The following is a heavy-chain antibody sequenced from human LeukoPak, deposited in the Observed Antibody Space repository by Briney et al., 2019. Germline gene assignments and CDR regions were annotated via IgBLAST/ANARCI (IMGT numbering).Heavy chain of an antibody. CDR1: GGTFNNSA. V-gene: IGHV1-69*05. CDR2: IMPLFGTA. Sequence: SVKVSCKTSGGTFNNSAISWVRQAPGQGLEWLGGIMPLFGTAGYAQKFQGRVTVTKDESTRTVYLELTSLTSDDTAVYYCARDVHGDYGSGWFDPWGQGTLVSVSS. CDR3: ARDVHGDYGSGWFDP. D-gene: IGHD4-17*01. J-gene: IGHJ5*02.